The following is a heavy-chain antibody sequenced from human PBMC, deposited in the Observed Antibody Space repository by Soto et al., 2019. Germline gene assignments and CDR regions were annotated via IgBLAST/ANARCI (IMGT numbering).Heavy chain of an antibody. Sequence: SETLSLTCTVSGDSISTDYWSWIRQSPGKGLEWIGFIYYGGSTNYNPSLKSRVTISVDTPKNQFSLKLSSVTAADTSVYYCAKNWNWGSLVHWGQGTLVTVS. CDR3: AKNWNWGSLVH. V-gene: IGHV4-59*08. CDR2: IYYGGST. D-gene: IGHD7-27*01. CDR1: GDSISTDY. J-gene: IGHJ4*02.